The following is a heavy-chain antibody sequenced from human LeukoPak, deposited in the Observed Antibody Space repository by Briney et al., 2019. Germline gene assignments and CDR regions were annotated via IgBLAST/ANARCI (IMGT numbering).Heavy chain of an antibody. CDR3: ARLKQQLAAFDY. CDR1: GFTFSSYA. Sequence: GGSLRLSCAASGFTFSSYAMSWVRQAPGKGLEWVSAISGSGGSTYYADSVRGRFTISRDNSKNTLYLQMNSLRAEDTAVYYCARLKQQLAAFDYWGQGTLVTVSS. CDR2: ISGSGGST. J-gene: IGHJ4*02. D-gene: IGHD6-13*01. V-gene: IGHV3-23*01.